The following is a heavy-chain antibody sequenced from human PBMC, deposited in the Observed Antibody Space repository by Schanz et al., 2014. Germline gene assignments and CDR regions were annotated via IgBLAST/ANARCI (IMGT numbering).Heavy chain of an antibody. CDR2: ISAYNGHT. D-gene: IGHD3-10*01. J-gene: IGHJ6*02. CDR3: ARAKRFGDMDV. CDR1: GYTFTNFF. Sequence: QVHLVQSGAEVHKPGASLKISCKASGYTFTNFFLHWVRQAPGQGLEWMGWISAYNGHTDYAQKLQGRVALTTDTSTSTAYMELRNLRSDDTAVYYCARAKRFGDMDVGGQGTTVSVSS. V-gene: IGHV1-18*04.